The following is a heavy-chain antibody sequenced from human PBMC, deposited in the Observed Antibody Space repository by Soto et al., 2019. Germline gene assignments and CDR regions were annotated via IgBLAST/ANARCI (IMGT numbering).Heavy chain of an antibody. V-gene: IGHV3-30-3*01. J-gene: IGHJ5*02. D-gene: IGHD2-15*01. CDR1: GFTFSSYA. CDR2: ISYDGSNK. Sequence: QVQLVESGGGVVQPGRSLRLSCAASGFTFSSYAMHWVRQAPGKGLEWVAVISYDGSNKYYADSVKGRFTISRDNSNNTRYLQIHSLRAEDTAVSYCEKDAWGYSEFDPWGQGTLVTVSS. CDR3: EKDAWGYSEFDP.